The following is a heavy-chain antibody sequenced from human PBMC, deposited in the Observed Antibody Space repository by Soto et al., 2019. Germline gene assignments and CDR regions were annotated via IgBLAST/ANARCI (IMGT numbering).Heavy chain of an antibody. J-gene: IGHJ6*02. CDR3: AKDLGSGKPYYYYAMDV. Sequence: GGSLRLSCEASGFIFSRYGMHWVRQAPGKGLEWVAVISYDGSNKYYAESVKGRFIISRDKSENTLYLQMNSLRAEDTAVYYCAKDLGSGKPYYYYAMDVWGQGTTVTVSS. V-gene: IGHV3-30*18. D-gene: IGHD3-10*01. CDR1: GFIFSRYG. CDR2: ISYDGSNK.